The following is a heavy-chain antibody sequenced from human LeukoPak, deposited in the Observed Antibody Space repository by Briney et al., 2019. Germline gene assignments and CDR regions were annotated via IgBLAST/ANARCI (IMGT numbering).Heavy chain of an antibody. CDR1: GDSMTDYF. D-gene: IGHD3-9*01. CDR2: VFYTGST. CDR3: ARDGGPFHTGTGYYRAFDI. J-gene: IGHJ3*02. V-gene: IGHV4-59*01. Sequence: SETLSLTCTVSGDSMTDYFWSWIRQPPGKGLEYIGDVFYTGSTKYNPSLKSRASISVDTSKKQFSLNLRSVTAADTAVYYCARDGGPFHTGTGYYRAFDIWGPGTMVAVSP.